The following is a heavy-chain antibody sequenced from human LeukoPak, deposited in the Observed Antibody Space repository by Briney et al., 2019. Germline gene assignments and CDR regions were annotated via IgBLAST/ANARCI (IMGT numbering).Heavy chain of an antibody. CDR1: GGTFSSYA. V-gene: IGHV1-69*13. D-gene: IGHD1-14*01. Sequence: SVKVSCKASGGTFSSYAISWVRQAPGQGLEWMGGIIPIFGTANYAQKFQGRVTITADESMSTAYMELSSLRSEDTAVYYCARAPEPMTKLYYYYGMDVWGQGTTVTVSS. CDR2: IIPIFGTA. CDR3: ARAPEPMTKLYYYYGMDV. J-gene: IGHJ6*02.